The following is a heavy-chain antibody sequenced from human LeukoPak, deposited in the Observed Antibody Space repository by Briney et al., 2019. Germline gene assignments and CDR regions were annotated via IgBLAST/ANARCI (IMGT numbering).Heavy chain of an antibody. V-gene: IGHV3-21*01. D-gene: IGHD5-12*01. CDR1: GFTFSSYS. CDR2: ISSSSSYI. Sequence: GGSLRLSCAASGFTFSSYSMNWVRQAPGKGLEWVSSISSSSSYIYYADSVKGRFTISRDNATNSLCLQMNSLRAEDTAVYYCASQDITSGYDYPFDYWGQGTLVTVSS. J-gene: IGHJ4*02. CDR3: ASQDITSGYDYPFDY.